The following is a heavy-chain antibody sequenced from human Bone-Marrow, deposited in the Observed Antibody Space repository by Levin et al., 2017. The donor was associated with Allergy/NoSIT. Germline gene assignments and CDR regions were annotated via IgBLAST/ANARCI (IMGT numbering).Heavy chain of an antibody. Sequence: SETLSLTCSVSGGSISRTDNYWGWIRQPPGKGLEWIGSIDYSGRTYSNPSLKSRVSLSVDTSKNLFSLKLSSVTAADTAVYYCARSSHSKTYYCDFWGQGTLVTVSS. CDR1: GGSISRTDNY. V-gene: IGHV4-39*01. J-gene: IGHJ4*02. D-gene: IGHD4-11*01. CDR3: ARSSHSKTYYCDF. CDR2: IDYSGRT.